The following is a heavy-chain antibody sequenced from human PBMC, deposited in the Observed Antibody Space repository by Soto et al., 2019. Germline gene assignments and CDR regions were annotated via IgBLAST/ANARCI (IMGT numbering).Heavy chain of an antibody. D-gene: IGHD4-4*01. CDR2: INHSGST. CDR3: ARGAKGTVTYYYYLDV. J-gene: IGHJ6*03. V-gene: IGHV4-34*01. Sequence: QVQLQQWGAGLLKPSETLSLTCAVYGGSFSGYYWSWIRQPPGKGLEWIGEINHSGSTNYNPSLRGRVTISVVTSKNRFSVKLSSVTAADTAVYYCARGAKGTVTYYYYLDVWGKGTTVTVSS. CDR1: GGSFSGYY.